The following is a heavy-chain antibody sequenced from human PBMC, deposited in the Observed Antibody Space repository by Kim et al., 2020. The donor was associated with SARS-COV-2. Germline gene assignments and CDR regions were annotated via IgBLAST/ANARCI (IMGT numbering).Heavy chain of an antibody. V-gene: IGHV1-69*13. J-gene: IGHJ6*02. CDR1: GGTFSSYA. CDR3: ARGESMTTVTTHYYYGMDV. Sequence: SVKVSCKASGGTFSSYAISWVRQAPGQGLEWMGGIIPIFGTANYAQKFQGRVTITADESTSTAYMELSSLRSEDTAVYYCARGESMTTVTTHYYYGMDVWGQGTTVTVSS. D-gene: IGHD4-17*01. CDR2: IIPIFGTA.